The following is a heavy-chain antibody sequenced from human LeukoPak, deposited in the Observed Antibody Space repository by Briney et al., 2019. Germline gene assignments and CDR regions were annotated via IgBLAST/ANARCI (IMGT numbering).Heavy chain of an antibody. Sequence: GASLRLSCAASGFTFKNFAMTWVRQAPGKGLEWVSAIRNSDDNTYYADSMKGRFTISRDDSKNTLYLQMSSLRAEDTAVYYCARAPGRSGTNGYWLDPWGQGTLVSVSS. CDR3: ARAPGRSGTNGYWLDP. V-gene: IGHV3-23*01. CDR1: GFTFKNFA. CDR2: IRNSDDNT. D-gene: IGHD2-2*01. J-gene: IGHJ5*02.